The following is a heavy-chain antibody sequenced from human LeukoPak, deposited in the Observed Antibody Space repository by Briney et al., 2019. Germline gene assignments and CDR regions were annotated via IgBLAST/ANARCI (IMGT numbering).Heavy chain of an antibody. CDR2: ISSSSSYI. V-gene: IGHV3-21*01. CDR1: GFTFSSYG. CDR3: ARLGGDGYNLTILAQNWFDP. J-gene: IGHJ5*02. D-gene: IGHD5-24*01. Sequence: GGSLRLSCAASGFTFSSYGMSWVRQAPGKGLEWVSSISSSSSYIYYADSVKGRFTISRDNAKNSLYLQMNSLRAEDTAVYYCARLGGDGYNLTILAQNWFDPWGQGTLVTVSS.